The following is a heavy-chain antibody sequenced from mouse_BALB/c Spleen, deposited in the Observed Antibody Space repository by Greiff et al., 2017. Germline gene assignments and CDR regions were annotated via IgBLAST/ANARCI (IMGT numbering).Heavy chain of an antibody. J-gene: IGHJ4*01. Sequence: VQLQQSGAELVKPGASVKLSCTASGFNIKDPYMHWVKQRPEQGLEWIGRIDPANGNTKYDPKFQGKATITADTSSNTAYLQLSSLTSEDTAVYYCARWYYGSVAMDYWGQGTSVTVSS. CDR3: ARWYYGSVAMDY. V-gene: IGHV14-3*02. D-gene: IGHD1-1*01. CDR2: IDPANGNT. CDR1: GFNIKDPY.